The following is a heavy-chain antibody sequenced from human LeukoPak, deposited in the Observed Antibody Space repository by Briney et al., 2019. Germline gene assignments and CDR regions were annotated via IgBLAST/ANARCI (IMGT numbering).Heavy chain of an antibody. CDR1: IVYFSNYH. D-gene: IGHD4-11*01. J-gene: IGHJ5*02. Sequence: SETLSLTCAVYIVYFSNYHWNWIRQTPAKGMEWIGEVNESGGTNISPSLRSRVILSVDTSKNQFSLKLSYVIAADTAVYYCARGRRDYSTSRHLRGSGWFDPWGQGTLVTVSS. CDR3: ARGRRDYSTSRHLRGSGWFDP. V-gene: IGHV4-34*01. CDR2: VNESGGT.